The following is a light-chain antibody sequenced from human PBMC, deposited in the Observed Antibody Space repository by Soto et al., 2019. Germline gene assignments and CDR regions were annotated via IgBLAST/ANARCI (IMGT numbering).Light chain of an antibody. CDR2: GAS. J-gene: IGKJ5*01. V-gene: IGKV3-20*01. CDR3: QQYSSSRIS. CDR1: QSFSSTY. Sequence: IGLTQSPDKRYLSPGERSTLSFMASQSFSSTYLAWYQQKPGQAPRLLIYGASSRATGIPDRFSGGGSGTDFSLTIFILDPEDFAVYYCQQYSSSRISFDQGTLLEIK.